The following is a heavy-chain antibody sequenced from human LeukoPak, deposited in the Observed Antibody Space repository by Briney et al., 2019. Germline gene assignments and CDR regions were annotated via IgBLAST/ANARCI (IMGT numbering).Heavy chain of an antibody. V-gene: IGHV3-21*01. CDR2: ISSSSSYI. J-gene: IGHJ4*01. D-gene: IGHD6-6*01. Sequence: PGGSLRLSCAASGFTFSSYSMNWVRQAPGKGLEWVSSISSSSSYIYYADSVKGRFTISRDNAKNSLYLQMNSLRAEDTAVYYCARVEGYSSSAFDYWGHGTLVTVSS. CDR1: GFTFSSYS. CDR3: ARVEGYSSSAFDY.